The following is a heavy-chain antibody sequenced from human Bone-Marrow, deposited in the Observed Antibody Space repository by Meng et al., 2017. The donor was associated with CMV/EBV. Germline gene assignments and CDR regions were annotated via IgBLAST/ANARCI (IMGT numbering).Heavy chain of an antibody. CDR1: GFTFSSYW. Sequence: GESLKISCAASGFTFSSYWMHWVRQAPGKGLVWVSRINSDGSSTSYADSVKGRFTISRDNAKNTLYLQMNSLRAEDTAVYYCAKGAIRGYGSSTSCLPFGYWGQGTLVTVSS. D-gene: IGHD2-2*01. CDR3: AKGAIRGYGSSTSCLPFGY. V-gene: IGHV3-74*01. J-gene: IGHJ4*02. CDR2: INSDGSST.